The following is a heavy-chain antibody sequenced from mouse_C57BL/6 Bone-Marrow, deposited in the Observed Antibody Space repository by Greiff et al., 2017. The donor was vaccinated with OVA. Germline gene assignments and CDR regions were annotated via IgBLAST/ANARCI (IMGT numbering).Heavy chain of an antibody. CDR1: GFNIKNTY. V-gene: IGHV14-3*01. CDR2: IDPANGNT. Sequence: VQLQQSVAELVRPGASVKLSCTASGFNIKNTYMHWVKQRPEQGLGWIGRIDPANGNTKYAPKFQGKATITADTSSNTAYLQLSSLTSEDTAIYYCARVEVYYYGKGTFAYWGQGTLVTVSA. D-gene: IGHD1-1*01. J-gene: IGHJ3*01. CDR3: ARVEVYYYGKGTFAY.